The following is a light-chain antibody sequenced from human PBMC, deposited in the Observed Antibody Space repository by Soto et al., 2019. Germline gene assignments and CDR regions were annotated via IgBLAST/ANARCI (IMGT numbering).Light chain of an antibody. V-gene: IGKV3-11*01. CDR2: DAS. CDR1: QSVSSY. Sequence: EIVLTQSPATLSLSPGEIATLSCRASQSVSSYLAWYQQKPGQAPRLLIYDASNRATGIPARFSGSGSGTDVTLTISSLEPEDVAVYYCQQRSNWPLTFGGGTKVEIK. CDR3: QQRSNWPLT. J-gene: IGKJ4*01.